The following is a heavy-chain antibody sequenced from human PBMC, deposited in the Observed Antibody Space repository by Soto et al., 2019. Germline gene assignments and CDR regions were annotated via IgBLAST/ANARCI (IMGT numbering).Heavy chain of an antibody. D-gene: IGHD2-15*01. CDR3: ARGAGRDGDNSQGYYYYGMDV. J-gene: IGHJ6*02. CDR1: GYTFTSYY. V-gene: IGHV1-46*03. Sequence: QVQLVQSGAEVKKPGASVKVSCKASGYTFTSYYMHWVRQTPGQGLEWMGIINPSGGSTSYAQKFQGRVTMTRDTSTSTVSMELSSLRSEDTAVYYCARGAGRDGDNSQGYYYYGMDVWGQGTTVTVSS. CDR2: INPSGGST.